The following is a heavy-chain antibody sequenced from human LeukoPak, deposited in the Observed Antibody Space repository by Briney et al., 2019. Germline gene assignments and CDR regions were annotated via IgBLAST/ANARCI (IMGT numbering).Heavy chain of an antibody. CDR3: ARGPYYDFWSGPPPYYYYYMDV. CDR1: GGSVSSYY. Sequence: PSETLSLTCTVFGGSVSSYYWSWIRQPAGKGLEWIGRIYTSGSTNYNPSLKSRVTMSVDTSKNQFSLKLSSVTAADTAVYYCARGPYYDFWSGPPPYYYYYMDVWGKGTTVTVSS. J-gene: IGHJ6*03. D-gene: IGHD3-3*01. V-gene: IGHV4-4*07. CDR2: IYTSGST.